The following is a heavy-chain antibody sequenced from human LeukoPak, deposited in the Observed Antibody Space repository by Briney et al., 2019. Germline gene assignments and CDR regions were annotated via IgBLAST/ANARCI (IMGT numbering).Heavy chain of an antibody. Sequence: SVKVSCKASGGTFSSYAIIWVRQAPGQGLEWMGGIIPIFGTANYAQKFQGRVTITADESTSTAYMELSSLRSEDTAVYYCASYDATGYYFDYWGQGTLVTVSS. CDR3: ASYDATGYYFDY. D-gene: IGHD3-22*01. V-gene: IGHV1-69*01. J-gene: IGHJ4*02. CDR2: IIPIFGTA. CDR1: GGTFSSYA.